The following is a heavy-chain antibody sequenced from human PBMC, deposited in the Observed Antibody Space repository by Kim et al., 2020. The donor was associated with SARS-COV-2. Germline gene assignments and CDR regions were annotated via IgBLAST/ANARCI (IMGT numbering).Heavy chain of an antibody. J-gene: IGHJ4*02. CDR3: ARQGQQLDTSIDY. V-gene: IGHV4-39*01. D-gene: IGHD5-18*01. Sequence: YYNPSLKSRVTISVDTARNQMSLKLGSLTAADTALYFCARQGQQLDTSIDYWGQGTLVTVSS.